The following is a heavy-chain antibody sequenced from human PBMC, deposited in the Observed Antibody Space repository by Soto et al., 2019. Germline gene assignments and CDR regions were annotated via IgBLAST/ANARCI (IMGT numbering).Heavy chain of an antibody. D-gene: IGHD2-15*01. V-gene: IGHV3-23*01. CDR3: AKGLVVAATLPYYYYGMDV. CDR1: GFTFSSYA. J-gene: IGHJ6*02. CDR2: ISGSGGST. Sequence: EVQLLESGGGLVQPGGSLRLSCAASGFTFSSYAMSWVRQAPGKGLEWVSAISGSGGSTYYADSVKGRFTISRDNSKNTLYLQMNSLRAEDTAVYYCAKGLVVAATLPYYYYGMDVWGQGTTVTVSS.